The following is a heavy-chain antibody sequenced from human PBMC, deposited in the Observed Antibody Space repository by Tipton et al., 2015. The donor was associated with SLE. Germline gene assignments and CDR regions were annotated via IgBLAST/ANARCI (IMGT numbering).Heavy chain of an antibody. CDR1: GYDFTNYW. D-gene: IGHD5-12*01. CDR3: ARHGRDGYSGYGVAFDI. CDR2: IFPDDSDT. Sequence: QSGAEVKKPGESLKISCQASGYDFTNYWIGWVRQMPGKGLEWMGIIFPDDSDTKYSPSFQGQVTISVDKSITTAYLHWNSLKASDTAIYYCARHGRDGYSGYGVAFDIWGQGTMVTVSS. J-gene: IGHJ3*02. V-gene: IGHV5-51*01.